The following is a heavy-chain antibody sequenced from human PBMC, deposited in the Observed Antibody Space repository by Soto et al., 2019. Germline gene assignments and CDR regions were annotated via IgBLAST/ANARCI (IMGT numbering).Heavy chain of an antibody. D-gene: IGHD2-15*01. CDR2: IIPIFGTA. CDR1: GGTFSSYA. V-gene: IGHV1-69*13. J-gene: IGHJ3*02. CDR3: ARDEAPRAAQSAFGI. Sequence: SVKVSCKSSGGTFSSYAISWVRQAPGQGLEWMGGIIPIFGTANYAQKFQGRVTITADESTSTAYMELSSLRSEDTAVYYCARDEAPRAAQSAFGIWGQGTMVTVSS.